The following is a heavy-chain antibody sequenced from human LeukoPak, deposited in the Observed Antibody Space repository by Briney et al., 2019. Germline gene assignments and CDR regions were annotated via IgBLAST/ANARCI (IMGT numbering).Heavy chain of an antibody. D-gene: IGHD2-2*01. CDR1: GFTFSSYA. V-gene: IGHV3-23*01. Sequence: GGSLRLSCAASGFTFSSYAMSWVRQAPGKGLEWVSTISGSGGSTYYADSVKGRFTISRDNSKNTLCLQMNSLRAEDTAVYYCARVVPAARYIDYWGQGTLVTVSS. CDR3: ARVVPAARYIDY. CDR2: ISGSGGST. J-gene: IGHJ4*02.